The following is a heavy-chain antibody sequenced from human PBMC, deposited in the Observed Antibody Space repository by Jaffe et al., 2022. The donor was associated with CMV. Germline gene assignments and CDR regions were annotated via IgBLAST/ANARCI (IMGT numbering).Heavy chain of an antibody. Sequence: EVQLVESGGGLIQPGGSLRLSCAASGYTFSDFGMSWVRQTPGKGLEWISYISLNSDVIYYADSAKGRFTISRDNARNSLYLQMNSLRDDDTGLYYCARDYSTSAPFDFWGQGTLVTVSS. D-gene: IGHD2-8*01. J-gene: IGHJ4*02. V-gene: IGHV3-48*02. CDR2: ISLNSDVI. CDR3: ARDYSTSAPFDF. CDR1: GYTFSDFG.